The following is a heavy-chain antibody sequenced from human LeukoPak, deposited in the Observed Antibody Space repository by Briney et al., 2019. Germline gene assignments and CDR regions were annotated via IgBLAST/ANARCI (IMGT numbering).Heavy chain of an antibody. V-gene: IGHV3-9*02. CDR2: ISWNSGSI. CDR3: ATTGYYGSRSYYIPDY. Sequence: GGSLRLSCAASGFTSDDYAMHWVRQAPGKGLEWVSGISWNSGSIGYADSVKGRFTISRDNAKNSLYLQMNSLGAEDTALYYCATTGYYGSRSYYIPDYWGQGTLVTVSS. J-gene: IGHJ4*02. CDR1: GFTSDDYA. D-gene: IGHD3-10*01.